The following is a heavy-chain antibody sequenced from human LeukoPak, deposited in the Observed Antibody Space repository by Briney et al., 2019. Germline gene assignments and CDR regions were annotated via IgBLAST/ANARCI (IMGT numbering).Heavy chain of an antibody. CDR1: GFTVSSNY. Sequence: GGSLRLSCAASGFTVSSNYMSWVRQAPGKGLEWVSVIYSGGSTYYADSVKGRFTISRDNSKNTLYLQMNSLRAEDTAVYYCATPYGQPAAIHDYYYYMDVWGKGTTVTVSS. J-gene: IGHJ6*03. CDR2: IYSGGST. CDR3: ATPYGQPAAIHDYYYYMDV. V-gene: IGHV3-53*01. D-gene: IGHD2-2*02.